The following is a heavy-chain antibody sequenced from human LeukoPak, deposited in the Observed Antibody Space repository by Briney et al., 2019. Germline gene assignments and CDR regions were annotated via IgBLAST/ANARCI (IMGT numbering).Heavy chain of an antibody. V-gene: IGHV1-8*03. CDR1: GYTFTSYD. J-gene: IGHJ6*03. CDR3: ARSRNYDFWSGYYYYYYMDV. D-gene: IGHD3-3*01. CDR2: MYPNSGNT. Sequence: ASVKVSCKASGYTFTSYDINWVRQATGQGLEWMGWMYPNSGNTGYAKKFQGRVTITRNTSISTAYMELSSLRSEDTAVYYCARSRNYDFWSGYYYYYYMDVWGKGTTVTVSS.